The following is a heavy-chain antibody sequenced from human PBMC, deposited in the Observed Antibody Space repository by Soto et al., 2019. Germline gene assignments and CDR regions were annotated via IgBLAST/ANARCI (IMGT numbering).Heavy chain of an antibody. CDR3: ARLIKIFGVVTIPQLVTYNWFDP. J-gene: IGHJ5*02. CDR1: GYSFTSYW. D-gene: IGHD3-3*01. V-gene: IGHV5-51*01. Sequence: PGESLKISCKGSGYSFTSYWIGWVRQMPGKGLEWMGIIYPGDSDTGYSPSFQGQVTISADKSISTAYLQWSSLKASDTAMYYCARLIKIFGVVTIPQLVTYNWFDPWGQGTLVTAPQ. CDR2: IYPGDSDT.